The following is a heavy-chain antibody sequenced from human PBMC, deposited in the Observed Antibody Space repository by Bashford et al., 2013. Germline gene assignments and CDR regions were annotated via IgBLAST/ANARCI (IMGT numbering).Heavy chain of an antibody. CDR2: MNPNSGNT. Sequence: ASVKVSCKASGYTFTSYDINWVRQATGQGLEWMGWMNPNSGNTGYAQKFQGRVTMTRNTSISTAYMELSSLRSEDTAVYYCARRKAKVGLIVVVPAAMKYGMDVWGQGTTVTVSS. V-gene: IGHV1-8*01. D-gene: IGHD2-2*01. CDR1: GYTFTSYD. CDR3: ARRKAKVGLIVVVPAAMKYGMDV. J-gene: IGHJ6*02.